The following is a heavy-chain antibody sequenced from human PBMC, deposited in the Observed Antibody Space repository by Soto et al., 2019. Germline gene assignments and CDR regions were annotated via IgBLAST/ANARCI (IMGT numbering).Heavy chain of an antibody. CDR3: AKKYGDYRYAFDS. J-gene: IGHJ3*02. D-gene: IGHD4-17*01. Sequence: EVQLVESGGGLVKPGGSLRLSCAASGFTFSSYSMNWVRQAPGKGLEWVSSISSSSSYIYYADSVKGRFTISRDNAKNSLYLQMNSLRAEDTAVYYFAKKYGDYRYAFDSWGQGTMVTDSS. CDR1: GFTFSSYS. V-gene: IGHV3-21*01. CDR2: ISSSSSYI.